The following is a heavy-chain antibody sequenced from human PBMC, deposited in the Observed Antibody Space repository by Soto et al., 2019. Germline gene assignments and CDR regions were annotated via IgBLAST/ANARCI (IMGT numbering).Heavy chain of an antibody. CDR1: GFTFGSNP. V-gene: IGHV3-64*01. Sequence: EVQLVESGGGLVQPGGSLRLSCAASGFTFGSNPMHWVRQAPGKGLEYVSAISTNGDSTFYAISVKGRFTISRDNSKNTLYLQMGSLRAEDLGVYYCAREGMSRPTWVFDYWGQGTLVTASS. CDR3: AREGMSRPTWVFDY. J-gene: IGHJ4*02. CDR2: ISTNGDST. D-gene: IGHD6-13*01.